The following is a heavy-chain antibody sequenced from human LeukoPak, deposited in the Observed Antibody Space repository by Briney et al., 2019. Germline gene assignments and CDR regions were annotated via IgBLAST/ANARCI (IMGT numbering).Heavy chain of an antibody. CDR2: ISGDGGST. V-gene: IGHV3-43*02. J-gene: IGHJ4*02. CDR3: AKDRRGYSYGFDY. D-gene: IGHD5-18*01. Sequence: GGTLRLSCAASGFTFDDYAMHWVRQAPGKGLEWVSLISGDGGSTYYADSVRGRFTISRDNSKNSLYLQMNSLRTEDTALYYCAKDRRGYSYGFDYWGQGTLVTVSS. CDR1: GFTFDDYA.